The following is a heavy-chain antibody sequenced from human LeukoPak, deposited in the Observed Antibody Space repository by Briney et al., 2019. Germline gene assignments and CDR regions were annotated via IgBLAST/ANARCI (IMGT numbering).Heavy chain of an antibody. J-gene: IGHJ4*02. CDR1: GFTFSSYS. CDR3: ARDFYDSSGYSDPRNPYYFDY. D-gene: IGHD3-22*01. V-gene: IGHV3-21*01. Sequence: PGGSLRLSCAASGFTFSSYSMNWVRQAPGKGLEWVSSISSSSSYIYYADSVKGRFTISRDNAKNSLYLQMNSLRAEDTAVYYCARDFYDSSGYSDPRNPYYFDYWGQGTLVTVSS. CDR2: ISSSSSYI.